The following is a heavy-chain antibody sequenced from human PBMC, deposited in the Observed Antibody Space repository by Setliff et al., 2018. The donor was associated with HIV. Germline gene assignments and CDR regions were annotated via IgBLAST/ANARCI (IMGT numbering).Heavy chain of an antibody. CDR3: ARGGRKDLADY. CDR2: INPNSGVA. CDR1: GYTFIGYY. J-gene: IGHJ4*02. D-gene: IGHD3-16*01. V-gene: IGHV1-2*02. Sequence: ASVKVSCKASGYTFIGYYMHWVRQAPGQGLEWMGWINPNSGVANYAQKFQGRLTITADKSTNTAYMELSSLKSDDTAVYYCARGGRKDLADYWGQGALVTVSS.